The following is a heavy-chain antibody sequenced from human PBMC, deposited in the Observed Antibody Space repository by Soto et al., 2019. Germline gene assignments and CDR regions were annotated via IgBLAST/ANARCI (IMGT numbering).Heavy chain of an antibody. CDR2: IKEDGSEV. J-gene: IGHJ4*02. CDR3: LSFWTDS. CDR1: GFTFSNYW. V-gene: IGHV3-7*03. Sequence: GGSLRLSCAASGFTFSNYWMNWVRQAPGKGLEWVANIKEDGSEVNYVDSVKGRFTISRDNARNSVYLQMNSLRADDTAVYYCLSFWTDSWGQGTLVTVSS. D-gene: IGHD1-1*01.